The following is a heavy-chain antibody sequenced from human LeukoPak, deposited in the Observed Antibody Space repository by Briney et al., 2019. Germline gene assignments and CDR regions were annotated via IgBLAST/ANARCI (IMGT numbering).Heavy chain of an antibody. Sequence: ASVKVSCKASGYTFTSYDSNWVRQAPGQGLEWMGWMNPISGNTGYAQKFQGRVTMTRNTSISTAYMELSSLRSEDTVVYYCARGQKDIAAAGTTFDYWGQGTLVTVSS. CDR3: ARGQKDIAAAGTTFDY. V-gene: IGHV1-8*01. J-gene: IGHJ4*02. D-gene: IGHD6-13*01. CDR2: MNPISGNT. CDR1: GYTFTSYD.